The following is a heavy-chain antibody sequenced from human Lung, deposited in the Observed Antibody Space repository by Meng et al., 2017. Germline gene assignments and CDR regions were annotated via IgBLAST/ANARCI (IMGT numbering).Heavy chain of an antibody. CDR3: ARVEVGITSGDY. V-gene: IGHV1-18*01. CDR1: GYTFTNYG. CDR2: INAYNGDT. J-gene: IGHJ4*02. Sequence: QPQLVQSGGEVKKPGASVKLSCKASGYTFTNYGITRVRQAPGQGLEWMGWINAYNGDTNYAQTLQGRVIMTTDTSTSTAYMELRSLRSDDTAVYYCARVEVGITSGDYWGQGTLVTVSS. D-gene: IGHD2-21*01.